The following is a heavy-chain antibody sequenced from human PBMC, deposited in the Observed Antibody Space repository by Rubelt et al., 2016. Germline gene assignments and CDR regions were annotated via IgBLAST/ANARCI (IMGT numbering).Heavy chain of an antibody. J-gene: IGHJ4*02. D-gene: IGHD3-22*01. CDR2: INHSGST. CDR3: ARGKEGLGVTMMDY. CDR1: GGSFSGYY. V-gene: IGHV4-34*01. Sequence: QVQLQQRGAGLLKSSETLSLTCAVYGGSFSGYYWSWIRQPPGKGLEWIGEINHSGSTNDNPSLKSRVTISVDTSKNQFSLKLSSVTAADTAVYYCARGKEGLGVTMMDYWGQGTLVTVSS.